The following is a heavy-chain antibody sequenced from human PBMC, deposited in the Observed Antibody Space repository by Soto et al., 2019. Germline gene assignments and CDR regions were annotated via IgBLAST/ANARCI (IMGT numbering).Heavy chain of an antibody. CDR2: FYYTGSI. J-gene: IGHJ4*02. D-gene: IGHD3-22*01. V-gene: IGHV4-61*01. CDR3: ARSMFYSDGSNYSPFDY. CDR1: GGSVSSGNYY. Sequence: QVQLQESGPGLVKPSETLSLTCTVSGGSVSSGNYYWSWIRQPPGKGLEWIGYFYYTGSINQNPSLKSRVSILIDASKNQFSLRLSSVTAADTAVYYCARSMFYSDGSNYSPFDYWGQGTLVTASS.